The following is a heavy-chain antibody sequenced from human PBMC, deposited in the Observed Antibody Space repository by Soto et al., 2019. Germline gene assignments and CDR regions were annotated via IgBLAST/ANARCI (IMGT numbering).Heavy chain of an antibody. V-gene: IGHV3-11*01. D-gene: IGHD6-25*01. CDR3: ARGGSGWTRGGWLGP. CDR2: ISDSGSTI. Sequence: QMQLVQSGGGLVKPGGSLTLSCKASGFTFSDYYMIWVRQTPGTGLEWLSSISDSGSTIYYADSVRARFTICRENAANSVYLQLDGLTDGDTAFYYCARGGSGWTRGGWLGPWGQGSLVTVSS. CDR1: GFTFSDYY. J-gene: IGHJ5*02.